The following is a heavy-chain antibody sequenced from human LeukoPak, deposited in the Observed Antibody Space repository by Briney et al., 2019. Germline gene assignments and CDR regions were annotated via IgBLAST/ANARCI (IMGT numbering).Heavy chain of an antibody. CDR3: ARARGRITIFGVVMFDY. CDR2: INHSGST. V-gene: IGHV4-34*01. CDR1: GGSFTGYY. Sequence: SETLSLTCAVYGGSFTGYYWSWIRQPPGKGLEWIGEINHSGSTNYNPSLKSRVTISVDTSKNQFSLKLSSVTAADTAVYYCARARGRITIFGVVMFDYWGHGTLVTVSS. J-gene: IGHJ4*01. D-gene: IGHD3-3*01.